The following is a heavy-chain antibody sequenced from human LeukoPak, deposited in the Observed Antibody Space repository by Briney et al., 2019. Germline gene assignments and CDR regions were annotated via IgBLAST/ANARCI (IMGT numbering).Heavy chain of an antibody. Sequence: PGGSLRLSCAASGYTFSSYAMSWVRQAPGKGLEWVSAISGSGGSTYYADSVKGRFTISRDNSKNTLYLQMNSLRAEDTAVYYFAIQWELQSGFDYWGQGTLVTVSS. J-gene: IGHJ4*02. CDR2: ISGSGGST. V-gene: IGHV3-23*01. CDR3: AIQWELQSGFDY. CDR1: GYTFSSYA. D-gene: IGHD1-26*01.